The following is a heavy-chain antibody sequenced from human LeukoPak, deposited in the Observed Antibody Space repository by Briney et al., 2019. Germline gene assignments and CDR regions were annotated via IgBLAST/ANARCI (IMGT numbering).Heavy chain of an antibody. CDR2: IYHSGST. V-gene: IGHV4-4*02. CDR1: GGSISSSNW. J-gene: IGHJ4*02. CDR3: ARGLRYFDWFTAFDY. Sequence: PSGTLSLTCAVSGGSISSSNWWSWVRQPPGKGLEWIGEIYHSGSTNYNPSLKSRVTISVDKSKNQFSLKLSSVTAADTAVYYCARGLRYFDWFTAFDYWGQGTLVTVSS. D-gene: IGHD3-9*01.